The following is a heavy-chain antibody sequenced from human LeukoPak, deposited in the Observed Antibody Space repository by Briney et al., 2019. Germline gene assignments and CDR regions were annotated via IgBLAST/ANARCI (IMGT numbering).Heavy chain of an antibody. V-gene: IGHV4-39*01. CDR3: AITYSAILTPSYYFDF. D-gene: IGHD3-9*01. J-gene: IGHJ4*02. Sequence: SETLSLTCTVTGGSITSGSYYWGWIRQPPGRGLEWIGSMHYNERTYSNPSLKSRVTISVATSRNQSSLNLSCVTAEDTAVFFCAITYSAILTPSYYFDFWGRGTPVTVSS. CDR2: MHYNERT. CDR1: GGSITSGSYY.